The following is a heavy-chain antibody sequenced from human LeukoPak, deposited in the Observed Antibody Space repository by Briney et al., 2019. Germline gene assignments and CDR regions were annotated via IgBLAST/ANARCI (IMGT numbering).Heavy chain of an antibody. CDR1: RFTFSTYA. CDR3: AKPKYYDILTGVDY. V-gene: IGHV3-23*01. CDR2: VSGNGAST. D-gene: IGHD3-9*01. J-gene: IGHJ4*02. Sequence: GVSLTLSCSASRFTFSTYAMSWVRQAPGQGREWVTAVSGNGASTHYADSVKRRFTIFRDNSKDRLYLQMNSLRAEDTAVYYCAKPKYYDILTGVDYWGQGALVTASS.